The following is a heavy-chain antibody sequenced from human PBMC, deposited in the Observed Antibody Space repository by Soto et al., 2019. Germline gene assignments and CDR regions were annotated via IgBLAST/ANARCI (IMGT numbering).Heavy chain of an antibody. Sequence: QVHLVQSGAEVRKPGASVKDSCKASGYTFSSYAMHWVRQAPGQRLGWMGWINAGYGNTKSSLKFQDRVTISRDTSASTAYMELTSLRSEDTAVYYCARDTGDGTFDFWGQGTLVTVSS. CDR1: GYTFSSYA. V-gene: IGHV1-3*01. D-gene: IGHD7-27*01. J-gene: IGHJ4*02. CDR3: ARDTGDGTFDF. CDR2: INAGYGNT.